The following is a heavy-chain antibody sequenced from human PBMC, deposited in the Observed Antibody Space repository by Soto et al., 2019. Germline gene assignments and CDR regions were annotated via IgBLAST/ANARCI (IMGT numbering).Heavy chain of an antibody. Sequence: GGSLRLSCAASGFTFSDHYMDWVRQAPGKGLEWVGRTRNKANSYTTEYAASVKGRFTISRDDSKNSLYLQMNSLKTEDTAVYYCDRNYGDYGDWYFDLWGRGTLVTVSS. J-gene: IGHJ2*01. D-gene: IGHD4-17*01. CDR1: GFTFSDHY. CDR2: TRNKANSYTT. V-gene: IGHV3-72*01. CDR3: DRNYGDYGDWYFDL.